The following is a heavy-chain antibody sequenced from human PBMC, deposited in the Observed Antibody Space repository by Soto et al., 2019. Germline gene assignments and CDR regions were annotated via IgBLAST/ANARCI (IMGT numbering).Heavy chain of an antibody. CDR3: ASLVDYDSSGYNL. D-gene: IGHD3-22*01. CDR2: IYYSGRT. V-gene: IGHV4-31*03. CDR1: GGSISSGGYY. J-gene: IGHJ5*02. Sequence: SETLSLTCTVSGGSISSGGYYWSWIRQHPGKGLEWIGYIYYSGRTYYNPSLKSRVTISVDTSKNQFSLELSSVTAADTTVYYCASLVDYDSSGYNLWGQGTLVTVSS.